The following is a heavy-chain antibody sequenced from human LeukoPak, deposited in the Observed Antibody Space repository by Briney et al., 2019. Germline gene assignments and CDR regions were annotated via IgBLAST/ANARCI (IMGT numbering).Heavy chain of an antibody. D-gene: IGHD3-10*01. Sequence: GGSLRLSCAASGFTVSSNYMSWVRQAPGKGLEWVSVIYSGGSTCYADSVKGRFTISRDNSKNTLYLQMNSLRAEDTAVYYCARVWFGEFAYFDYWGQGTLVTVSS. J-gene: IGHJ4*02. CDR2: IYSGGST. CDR1: GFTVSSNY. V-gene: IGHV3-53*01. CDR3: ARVWFGEFAYFDY.